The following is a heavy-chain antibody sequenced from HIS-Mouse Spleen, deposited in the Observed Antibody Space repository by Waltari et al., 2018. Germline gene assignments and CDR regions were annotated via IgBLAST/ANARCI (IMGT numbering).Heavy chain of an antibody. CDR3: ARDGGTGDFDY. V-gene: IGHV3-7*01. Sequence: EVQLVESGGGLVQPGGSLRLSCSASGFTFSSYWMSWVRQAPGKGLGGVAKIKKDGSEKYYVDSVKGRFTISRDNAKNSLYLQMNSLRAEDTAVYYCARDGGTGDFDYWDQGTLVTVSS. CDR1: GFTFSSYW. J-gene: IGHJ4*02. D-gene: IGHD7-27*01. CDR2: IKKDGSEK.